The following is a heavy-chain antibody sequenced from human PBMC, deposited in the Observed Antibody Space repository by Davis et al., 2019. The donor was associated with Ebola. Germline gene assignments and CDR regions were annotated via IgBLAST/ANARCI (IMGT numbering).Heavy chain of an antibody. CDR1: GGSFSGYY. D-gene: IGHD3-10*01. Sequence: PSETLSLTCAVYGGSFSGYYWSWIRQPPGKGLEWIAEIDHSGSTNYNPSLKSRVTISVDTSKNQFSLKLSSVTAADTAVYYCARDHYGSGSRFDYWGQGTLVTVSS. CDR2: IDHSGST. J-gene: IGHJ4*02. CDR3: ARDHYGSGSRFDY. V-gene: IGHV4-34*01.